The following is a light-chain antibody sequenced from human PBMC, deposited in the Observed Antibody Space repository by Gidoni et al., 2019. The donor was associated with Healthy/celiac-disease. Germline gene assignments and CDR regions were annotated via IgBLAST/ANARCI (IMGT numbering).Light chain of an antibody. Sequence: EIVMTQSPATLSVSPGERATLSCRARQSVSSNLAWYQQKPGQAPSLLIYVASTRATGIPARFSGSGSGTEFTLTISSLQSEDVAVYYCQQYNNWPPLTFGGGTKVEIK. CDR3: QQYNNWPPLT. V-gene: IGKV3-15*01. CDR1: QSVSSN. CDR2: VAS. J-gene: IGKJ4*01.